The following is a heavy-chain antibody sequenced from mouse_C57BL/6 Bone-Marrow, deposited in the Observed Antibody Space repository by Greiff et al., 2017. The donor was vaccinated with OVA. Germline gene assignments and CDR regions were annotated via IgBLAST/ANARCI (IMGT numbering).Heavy chain of an antibody. J-gene: IGHJ3*01. V-gene: IGHV2-6*01. CDR2: IWGVGST. Sequence: VQGVGSGPGLVAPSQSLSITCTVSGFSLTSYGVDWVRQSPGKGLEWLGVIWGVGSTNYNSALKSRLSISKDNSKSQVFLKMNSLQTDDTAMYYCASAGYYGSSRFAYWGQGTLVTVSA. CDR3: ASAGYYGSSRFAY. CDR1: GFSLTSYG. D-gene: IGHD1-1*01.